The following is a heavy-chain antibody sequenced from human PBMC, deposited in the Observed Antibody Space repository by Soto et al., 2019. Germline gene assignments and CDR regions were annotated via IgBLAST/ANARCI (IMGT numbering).Heavy chain of an antibody. D-gene: IGHD3-3*01. CDR1: GFTFSSYG. J-gene: IGHJ6*02. CDR3: AKEGPDYDFWSKRYYYGMDV. Sequence: GGSLRLSCAASGFTFSSYGMHWVRQAPGKGLEWVAVISYDGSNKYYADSVKGRFTISRDNSKNTLYLQMNSLRAEDTAVYYCAKEGPDYDFWSKRYYYGMDVWGQGTTVTVSS. V-gene: IGHV3-30*18. CDR2: ISYDGSNK.